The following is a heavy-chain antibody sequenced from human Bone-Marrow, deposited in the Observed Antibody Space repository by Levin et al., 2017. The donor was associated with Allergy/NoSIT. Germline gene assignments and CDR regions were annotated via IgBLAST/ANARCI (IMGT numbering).Heavy chain of an antibody. Sequence: QAGGSLRLSCAASGFSFSTADMHWVRQATGKGLEWVSAIGSGGDTSYADSVKGRFTISRENAENSLYLQMNSLRAGDTAVYYCARELNGDTSMGHWFYYMDVWGKGTTVTSSS. D-gene: IGHD5-18*01. V-gene: IGHV3-13*01. CDR1: GFSFSTAD. CDR2: IGSGGDT. CDR3: ARELNGDTSMGHWFYYMDV. J-gene: IGHJ6*03.